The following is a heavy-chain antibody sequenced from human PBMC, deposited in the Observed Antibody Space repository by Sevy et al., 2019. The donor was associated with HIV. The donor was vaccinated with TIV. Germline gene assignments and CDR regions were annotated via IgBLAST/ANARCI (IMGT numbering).Heavy chain of an antibody. Sequence: GGSLRLSCAASGFTFNTHAMNWVRQAPGKGLEWVSVISATGSSTYYADSVKGRFTISRDNSKNTLYLQMNSLRAEDTAVYYCARGYCTGGVCSYIGGDFDYWGQGTLVTVSS. CDR3: ARGYCTGGVCSYIGGDFDY. CDR1: GFTFNTHA. CDR2: ISATGSST. D-gene: IGHD2-8*02. J-gene: IGHJ4*02. V-gene: IGHV3-23*01.